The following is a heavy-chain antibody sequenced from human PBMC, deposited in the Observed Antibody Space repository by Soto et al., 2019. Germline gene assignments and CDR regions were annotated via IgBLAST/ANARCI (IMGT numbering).Heavy chain of an antibody. D-gene: IGHD7-27*01. CDR2: VYYGGFT. CDR3: ARQTAPWGFDV. V-gene: IGHV4-61*08. Sequence: QVELKESGPGLVKPSETLSLTCTVSGGSVRSGGFYYHWLRQPPGKGLEWIGYVYYGGFTNYSPYLKSLLTISVDTSTTRTSLTLASVTSVDPAVYYWARQTAPWGFDVWGHGTTVTVSS. J-gene: IGHJ6*02. CDR1: GGSVRSGGFY.